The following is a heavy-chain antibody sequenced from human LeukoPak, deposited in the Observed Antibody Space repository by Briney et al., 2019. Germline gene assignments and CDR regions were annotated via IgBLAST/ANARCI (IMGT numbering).Heavy chain of an antibody. V-gene: IGHV3-30*02. J-gene: IGHJ4*02. D-gene: IGHD2-15*01. CDR3: ARRYCSGGSCYSIDY. CDR2: IRYDGSNK. Sequence: GGSLRLSCAASGFTFSSYGMHWVRQAPGKGLELVAFIRYDGSNKYYDSVKGRFTISRDNSKNTLYLQMNSLRAEDTAVYYCARRYCSGGSCYSIDYWGQGTLVTVSS. CDR1: GFTFSSYG.